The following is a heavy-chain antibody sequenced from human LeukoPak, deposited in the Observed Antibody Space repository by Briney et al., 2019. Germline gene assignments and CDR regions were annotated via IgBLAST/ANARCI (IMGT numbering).Heavy chain of an antibody. V-gene: IGHV3-30*02. CDR2: IRYDGSNK. Sequence: GGSLRLSCAASGFTFSSYGMHWVRQAPGKGLEWVAFIRYDGSNKYYADSVKGRFTISRDNSKNTLYLQMNSLRAEDTAVYYCATDHTIFGVVIEYFDYWGQGTLVTVSS. J-gene: IGHJ4*02. CDR1: GFTFSSYG. CDR3: ATDHTIFGVVIEYFDY. D-gene: IGHD3-3*01.